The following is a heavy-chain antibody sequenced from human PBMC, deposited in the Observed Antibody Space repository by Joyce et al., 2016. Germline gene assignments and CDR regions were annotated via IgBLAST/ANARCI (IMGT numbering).Heavy chain of an antibody. V-gene: IGHV3-30*18. Sequence: QVQLVESGGGVVHPGRSLRLSCAASGFTFNNYAMNWVRQASGGGLEWVAFTSYDGSRQYYTDSLKGRFTISRDNFRSTLYLQIDSLRPDDTAVYYCAKVRTIFGVAPKYYFDYWGQGTLVTVSS. CDR1: GFTFNNYA. CDR2: TSYDGSRQ. D-gene: IGHD3-3*01. CDR3: AKVRTIFGVAPKYYFDY. J-gene: IGHJ4*02.